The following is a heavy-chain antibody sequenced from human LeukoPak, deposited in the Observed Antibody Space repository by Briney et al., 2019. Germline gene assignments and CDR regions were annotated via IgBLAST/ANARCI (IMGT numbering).Heavy chain of an antibody. CDR3: ARSDTYGDSTFDY. Sequence: SSETLSLTCTVSGSSISSYYWSWIRQPPGKGLEWIGYIYYSGSTNYNPSLKSRVTISVDTSKNQFSLKLSPVTAADTAVYDCARSDTYGDSTFDYWGQGTLVTVSS. CDR1: GSSISSYY. CDR2: IYYSGST. V-gene: IGHV4-59*01. D-gene: IGHD4-17*01. J-gene: IGHJ4*02.